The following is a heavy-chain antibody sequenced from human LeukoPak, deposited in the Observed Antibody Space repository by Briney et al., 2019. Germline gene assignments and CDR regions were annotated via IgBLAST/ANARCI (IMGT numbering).Heavy chain of an antibody. D-gene: IGHD2-8*01. V-gene: IGHV3-23*01. Sequence: GGSLRLSCAASGFTFSSYAMSWVRQAPGKGLEWVSAISGSGGSTYYADSVKGRSTISRDNSKNTLYLQMNSLRAEDTAVYYCARIRDCTNGVCPEWFDPWGQGTLVTVSS. CDR3: ARIRDCTNGVCPEWFDP. J-gene: IGHJ5*02. CDR1: GFTFSSYA. CDR2: ISGSGGST.